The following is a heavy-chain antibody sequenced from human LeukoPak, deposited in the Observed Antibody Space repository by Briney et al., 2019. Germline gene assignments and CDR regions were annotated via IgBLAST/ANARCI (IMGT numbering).Heavy chain of an antibody. V-gene: IGHV3-30-3*01. D-gene: IGHD3-3*01. Sequence: PGRSLRLSCAASGFTFSSYAVHWVRQAPGRGLEWVAVISYDGSNKYYADSVKGRFSISRDNSKNTLYLQMNSLRAEDTAVYCCARRYDGFDYWGQGTLVTVSS. J-gene: IGHJ4*02. CDR1: GFTFSSYA. CDR3: ARRYDGFDY. CDR2: ISYDGSNK.